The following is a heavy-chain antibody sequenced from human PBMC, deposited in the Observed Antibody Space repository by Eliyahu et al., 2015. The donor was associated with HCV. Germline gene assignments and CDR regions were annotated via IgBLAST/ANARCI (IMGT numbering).Heavy chain of an antibody. V-gene: IGHV1-46*03. CDR2: INPSGGST. D-gene: IGHD4-23*01. CDR3: ARVGLVVTDFDC. CDR1: GYTFTSYH. J-gene: IGHJ4*02. Sequence: QVQLVQSGAEVKKPGASVKVSCKASGYTFTSYHIHWVRQAPGQGLEWMGVINPSGGSTSYAQKFQNRVTTTRDTSTGTVYMELSSLRSEDTAVYYCARVGLVVTDFDCWGQGTLVTVSS.